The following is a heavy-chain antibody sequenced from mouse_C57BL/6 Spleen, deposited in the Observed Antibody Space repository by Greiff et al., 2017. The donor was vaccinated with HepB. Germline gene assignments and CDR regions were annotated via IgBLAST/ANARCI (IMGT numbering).Heavy chain of an antibody. CDR2: INYDGSST. CDR3: AREGGAPGYFDV. V-gene: IGHV5-16*01. J-gene: IGHJ1*03. CDR1: GFTFSDYY. Sequence: EVNLVESEGGLVQPGSSMKLSCTASGFTFSDYYMAWVRQVPEKGLEWVANINYDGSSTYYLDSLKSRFIISRDNAKNILYLQMSSLKSEDTATYYCAREGGAPGYFDVWGTGTTVTVSS.